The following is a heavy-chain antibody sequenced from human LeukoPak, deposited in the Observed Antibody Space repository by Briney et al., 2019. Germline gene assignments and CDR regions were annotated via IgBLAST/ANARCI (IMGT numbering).Heavy chain of an antibody. CDR3: AKDSQNYDYVWGSYRPLEYGMDV. CDR1: GFTFSSYG. V-gene: IGHV3-30*18. J-gene: IGHJ6*02. Sequence: GGSLRLSCAASGFTFSSYGMHWVRQAPGKGLEWVAVISYDGSDKYSADSVKGRFTISRDNSKNTLYLQMNSLRAEDTAVYYCAKDSQNYDYVWGSYRPLEYGMDVWGQGTTVTVSS. CDR2: ISYDGSDK. D-gene: IGHD3-16*02.